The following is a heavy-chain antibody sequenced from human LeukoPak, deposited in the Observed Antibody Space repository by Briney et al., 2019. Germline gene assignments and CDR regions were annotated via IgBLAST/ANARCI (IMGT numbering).Heavy chain of an antibody. CDR2: ISGIGGST. CDR3: AKAAAMVTAYYYYYYMDV. J-gene: IGHJ6*03. Sequence: GGSLRLSCAASGFTFSSYAMSWVRQAPGKGLEWVSAISGIGGSTYYADSVKGRFTISRDNSKNTLYLQMNSLRAEDTAVYYCAKAAAMVTAYYYYYYMDVWGKGTTVTVSS. V-gene: IGHV3-23*01. CDR1: GFTFSSYA. D-gene: IGHD5-18*01.